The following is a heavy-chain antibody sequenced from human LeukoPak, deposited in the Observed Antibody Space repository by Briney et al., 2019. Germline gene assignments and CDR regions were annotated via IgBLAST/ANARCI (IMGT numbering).Heavy chain of an antibody. Sequence: SETLSLTCTVSGGSISSYYWSWIRQPPGKGLEWIGYIYYSGSTNYNPSLKSRVTISVDTSKNQFSLKLSSVTAEDTAVYYCARDEGRGYCSGGSCYRPYYYYYYYMDVWGKGTTVTVSS. CDR3: ARDEGRGYCSGGSCYRPYYYYYYYMDV. J-gene: IGHJ6*03. V-gene: IGHV4-59*01. CDR1: GGSISSYY. D-gene: IGHD2-15*01. CDR2: IYYSGST.